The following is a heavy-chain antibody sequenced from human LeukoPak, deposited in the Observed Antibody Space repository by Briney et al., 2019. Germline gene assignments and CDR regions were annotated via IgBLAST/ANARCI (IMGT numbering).Heavy chain of an antibody. Sequence: SVKVSWKASGGTLSSYALNWVRQAPAQGLEWIGRIIPIFAIVNYAQNCQGRVTITADKSTNTAYMELSSLRFEDTAFYYCARADSSGYSLDENFDYWGQGTLVTVSS. J-gene: IGHJ4*02. CDR1: GGTLSSYA. V-gene: IGHV1-69*04. D-gene: IGHD3-22*01. CDR2: IIPIFAIV. CDR3: ARADSSGYSLDENFDY.